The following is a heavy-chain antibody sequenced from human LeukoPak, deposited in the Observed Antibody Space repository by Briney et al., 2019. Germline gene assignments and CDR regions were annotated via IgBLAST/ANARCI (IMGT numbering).Heavy chain of an antibody. CDR1: GFSLSTSGVG. D-gene: IGHD2-2*01. J-gene: IGHJ5*02. V-gene: IGHV2-5*01. CDR2: IYWNDDK. CDR3: AHRHNRDCSRTSCLGRWFDP. Sequence: ESGPTLVNPTQTLTLTCTFSGFSLSTSGVGVGWIRQPPGKTLEGLALIYWNDDKRYSPSLKSRLTITKDTSKNQVVLTMTNMDPVDTATYYCAHRHNRDCSRTSCLGRWFDPWGQGTLVTVSS.